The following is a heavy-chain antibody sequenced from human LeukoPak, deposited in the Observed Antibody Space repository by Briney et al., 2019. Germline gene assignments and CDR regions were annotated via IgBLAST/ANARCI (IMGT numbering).Heavy chain of an antibody. CDR3: ARRGAVDTTMTN. J-gene: IGHJ4*02. Sequence: ASVKVSCKASGYTFTSYGISWVRQAPGQGLEWMGIINPSGGTTSYAQKFQGRVTMTRDTSTSTVYMELSSLRSEDTAVYYCARRGAVDTTMTNWGQGTLVTVSS. CDR1: GYTFTSYG. CDR2: INPSGGTT. V-gene: IGHV1-46*01. D-gene: IGHD5-18*01.